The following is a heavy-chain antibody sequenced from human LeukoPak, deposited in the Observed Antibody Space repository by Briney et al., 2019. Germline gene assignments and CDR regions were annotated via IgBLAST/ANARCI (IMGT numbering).Heavy chain of an antibody. CDR3: ARGSYYDFWSGYYPEYYYYYYMDV. CDR1: GFTVSSNY. D-gene: IGHD3-3*01. J-gene: IGHJ6*03. CDR2: IYSGGTT. V-gene: IGHV3-53*05. Sequence: GGSLRLSCAASGFTVSSNYMSWVRQAPGKGLEWVSVIYSGGTTYYADSVKGRFTISRDNSKNTLYLQMNSLRAEDTAVYYCARGSYYDFWSGYYPEYYYYYYMDVWGKGTTVTVSS.